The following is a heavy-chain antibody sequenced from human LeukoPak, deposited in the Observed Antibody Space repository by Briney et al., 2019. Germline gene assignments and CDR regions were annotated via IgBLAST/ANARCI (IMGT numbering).Heavy chain of an antibody. V-gene: IGHV4-59*08. CDR1: GGSISSYY. D-gene: IGHD4-23*01. Sequence: SEPLSLTCSVSGGSISSYYWSWIRQPPGKGLEWVGYIYYSGSTNYNPSLQSRVTISVDTSKNQFSLKLSSVTAADTAVYYCARQGYGGNKDVFYYYYGMDVWGQGTADTVSS. J-gene: IGHJ6*02. CDR2: IYYSGST. CDR3: ARQGYGGNKDVFYYYYGMDV.